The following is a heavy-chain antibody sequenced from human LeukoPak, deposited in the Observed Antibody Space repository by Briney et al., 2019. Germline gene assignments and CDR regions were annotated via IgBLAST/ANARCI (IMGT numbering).Heavy chain of an antibody. D-gene: IGHD3-22*01. CDR3: ARGNDSSGYFNPYAEYFQH. CDR1: GYTFTSYG. V-gene: IGHV1-18*01. CDR2: ISAYNGNT. J-gene: IGHJ1*01. Sequence: ASVKVSCKASGYTFTSYGISWVRQAPGQGLEWMGWISAYNGNTNYAQKLQGRVTMTTDTYTSTAYMELRSLRSDDTAVYYCARGNDSSGYFNPYAEYFQHWGQGTLVTVSS.